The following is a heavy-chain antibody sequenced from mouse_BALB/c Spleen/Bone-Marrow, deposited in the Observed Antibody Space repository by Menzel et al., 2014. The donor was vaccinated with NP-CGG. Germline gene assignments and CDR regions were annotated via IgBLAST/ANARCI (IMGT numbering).Heavy chain of an antibody. CDR2: IDPASGNT. V-gene: IGHV14-3*02. CDR3: AYGSSYDYFDY. Sequence: EVQLQQSGAELVKPGASVKLSCTASGFNIKDTYMHWVKQRPEQGLEWIGRIDPASGNTKYDPKFQGKATITADTSSNTAYLQLSSLTSEDTAVYYCAYGSSYDYFDYWGQGTTLTVSS. J-gene: IGHJ2*01. D-gene: IGHD1-1*01. CDR1: GFNIKDTY.